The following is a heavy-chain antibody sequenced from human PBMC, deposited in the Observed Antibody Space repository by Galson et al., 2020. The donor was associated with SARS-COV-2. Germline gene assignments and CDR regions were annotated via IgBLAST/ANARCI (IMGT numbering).Heavy chain of an antibody. CDR1: GYTLTELS. Sequence: ASVKVSCKVSGYTLTELSMHWVRQAPGKGLEWMGGFDPEDGETIYAQKFQGRVTMTEDTSTDTAYMELSSLRSEDTAVYYCATDTFVGATLNAFDIWGQGTMVTVSS. J-gene: IGHJ3*02. D-gene: IGHD1-26*01. V-gene: IGHV1-24*01. CDR3: ATDTFVGATLNAFDI. CDR2: FDPEDGET.